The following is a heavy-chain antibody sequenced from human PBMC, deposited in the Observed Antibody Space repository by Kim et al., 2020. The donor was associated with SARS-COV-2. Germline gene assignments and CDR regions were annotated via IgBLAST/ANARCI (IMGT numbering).Heavy chain of an antibody. Sequence: GGSLRLSCAASGLTFRNYGMHWVRQAPGKGLEWVAVISYDGSNKYYADSVKDRFTISRDNSKNTLWLQMNSLRAEDTAVYYCEKGAMFWGADHDYWGQGTLVTVSS. J-gene: IGHJ4*02. CDR2: ISYDGSNK. CDR1: GLTFRNYG. D-gene: IGHD3-10*01. CDR3: EKGAMFWGADHDY. V-gene: IGHV3-30*18.